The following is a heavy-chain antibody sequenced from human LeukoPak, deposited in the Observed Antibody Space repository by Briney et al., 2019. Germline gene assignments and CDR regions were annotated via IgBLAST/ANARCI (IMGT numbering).Heavy chain of an antibody. CDR2: ISSSSSYI. D-gene: IGHD3-10*01. V-gene: IGHV3-21*01. Sequence: GGSLRLSCAASGFTFSSYSMNWVRQAPGKGLEWVSSISSSSSYIYYADSVKGRFTISRDNAKNSLYLQMNSLRAEDTAVYYCASEIWFGELPMGGDYWGQGTVVTVSS. CDR1: GFTFSSYS. CDR3: ASEIWFGELPMGGDY. J-gene: IGHJ4*02.